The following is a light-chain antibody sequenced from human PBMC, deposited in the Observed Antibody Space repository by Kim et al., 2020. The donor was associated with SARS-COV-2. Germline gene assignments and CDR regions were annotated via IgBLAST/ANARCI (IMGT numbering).Light chain of an antibody. CDR1: QSVSSSY. J-gene: IGKJ1*01. CDR3: QQYGSSPRT. Sequence: SPGERATRACRASQSVSSSYLAWYQQKPGQAPRLLIYGASSRATGIPDRFSGSGSGTDFTLTISRLEPEDFAGYYCQQYGSSPRTFGQGTKVEIK. V-gene: IGKV3-20*01. CDR2: GAS.